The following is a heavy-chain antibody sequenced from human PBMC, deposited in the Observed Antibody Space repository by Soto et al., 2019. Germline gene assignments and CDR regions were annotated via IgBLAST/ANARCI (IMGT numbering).Heavy chain of an antibody. J-gene: IGHJ5*02. CDR3: GSVRPRGYGLS. Sequence: PSETLSLTCTVSGGSINSYFWTWIRQSPGKGLQWIGYIHYSGNANYNPSLKTRVTISVDTSKTQFSLRLASVTAADTAFYDCGSVRPRGYGLSCGQGSLVAVSS. CDR1: GGSINSYF. D-gene: IGHD6-25*01. CDR2: IHYSGNA. V-gene: IGHV4-59*01.